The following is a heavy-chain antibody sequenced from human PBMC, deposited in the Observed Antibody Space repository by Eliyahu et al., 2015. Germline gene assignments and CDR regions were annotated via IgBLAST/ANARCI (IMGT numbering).Heavy chain of an antibody. D-gene: IGHD3-22*01. CDR3: ARIRGFESSSGLFLDY. CDR2: IDWDDDK. V-gene: IGHV2-70*04. J-gene: IGHJ4*02. Sequence: GKALEWLARIDWDDDKFYSTSLKTRLTISKDTSKNQVVLTMTNMDPVDTATYYCARIRGFESSSGLFLDYWGQGILVTVSS.